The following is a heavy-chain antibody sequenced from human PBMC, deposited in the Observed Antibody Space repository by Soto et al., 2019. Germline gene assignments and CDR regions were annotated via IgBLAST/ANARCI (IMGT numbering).Heavy chain of an antibody. J-gene: IGHJ4*02. CDR3: ARVQEKWSKFFDF. D-gene: IGHD2-15*01. CDR1: GYTFTHYG. CDR2: INTYNGNT. V-gene: IGHV1-18*01. Sequence: APVKVSCKASGYTFTHYGISWVRQAPGQGLEWMGWINTYNGNTNYAQRLQGRISMTTDTFTSTAYMEVRSLRSDDTAVYYCARVQEKWSKFFDFWGQGSLVTVSS.